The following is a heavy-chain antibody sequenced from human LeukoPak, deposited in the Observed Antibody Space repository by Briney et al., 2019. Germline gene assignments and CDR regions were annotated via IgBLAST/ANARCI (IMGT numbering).Heavy chain of an antibody. CDR3: AADTSSSWYDVYYYYMDV. CDR1: GFTFTSSA. Sequence: SVKVSCKASGFTFTSSAVQWVRQSRGQRLEWIGWIVVGSGNTNYAQKFQERVTITRDMSTSTAYMELSSLRSEDTAVYYCAADTSSSWYDVYYYYMDVWGKGTTVTVSS. J-gene: IGHJ6*03. V-gene: IGHV1-58*01. D-gene: IGHD6-13*01. CDR2: IVVGSGNT.